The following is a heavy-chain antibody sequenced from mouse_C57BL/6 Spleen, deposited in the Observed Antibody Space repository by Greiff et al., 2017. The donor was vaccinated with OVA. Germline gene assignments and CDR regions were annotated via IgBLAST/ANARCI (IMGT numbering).Heavy chain of an antibody. CDR1: GYTFTDYN. D-gene: IGHD4-1*01. J-gene: IGHJ4*01. Sequence: EVQLQQSGPELVKPGASVKMSCKASGYTFTDYNMHWVKQSHGKSLEWIGYINPNNGGTSYNQKFKGKATLTVNKSSSTAYMELRSLTSEDSAVYYCARGALWDGVSMDYWGQGTSVTVSS. CDR3: ARGALWDGVSMDY. CDR2: INPNNGGT. V-gene: IGHV1-22*01.